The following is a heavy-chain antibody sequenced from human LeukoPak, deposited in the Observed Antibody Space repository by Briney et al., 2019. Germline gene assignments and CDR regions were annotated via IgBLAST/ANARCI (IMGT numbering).Heavy chain of an antibody. D-gene: IGHD3-3*01. CDR1: GFTFSSYS. J-gene: IGHJ5*02. CDR2: ISSSSSYI. Sequence: GGSLRLSCAASGFTFSSYSMNWVRQAPGKGPEWVSYISSSSSYIYYADSVKGRFTISRDNAKNSLYLQMNSLRAEDTAVYYCARDENTIFGVVYEYNWFDPWGQGTLVTVSS. V-gene: IGHV3-21*01. CDR3: ARDENTIFGVVYEYNWFDP.